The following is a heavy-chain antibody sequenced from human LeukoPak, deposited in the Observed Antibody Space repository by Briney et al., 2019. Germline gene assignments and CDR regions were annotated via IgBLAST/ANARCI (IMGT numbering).Heavy chain of an antibody. Sequence: ASVKVSCKASGYTFTSYGISWVRQAPGQGLEWMGWISAYNGNTNYAQKFQGRVTITADESTSTAYMELSSLRSEDTAVYYCATQVGLYSSSWYGFDYWGQGTLVTVSS. D-gene: IGHD6-13*01. CDR1: GYTFTSYG. CDR2: ISAYNGNT. J-gene: IGHJ4*02. V-gene: IGHV1-18*01. CDR3: ATQVGLYSSSWYGFDY.